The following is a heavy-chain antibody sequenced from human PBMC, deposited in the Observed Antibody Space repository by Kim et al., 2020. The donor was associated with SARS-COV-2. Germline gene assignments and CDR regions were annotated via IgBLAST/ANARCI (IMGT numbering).Heavy chain of an antibody. V-gene: IGHV3-74*01. D-gene: IGHD3-22*01. CDR3: ARAGDYDISGYYGFFHH. J-gene: IGHJ1*01. Sequence: SVKGRFTISRDNAKDTLYLQMNSLRPEDTAVYYCARAGDYDISGYYGFFHHWGQGVLVTVSS.